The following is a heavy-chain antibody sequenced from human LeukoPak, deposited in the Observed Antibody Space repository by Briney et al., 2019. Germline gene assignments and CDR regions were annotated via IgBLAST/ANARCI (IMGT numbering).Heavy chain of an antibody. Sequence: EASVKVSCKASGGTFSSYAISWVRQAPGQGLEWMGRIIPIFGIANYAQKFQGRVTITADKSTSTAYMELSSLRSEDRAVYYCTRRTCSGGSCYGRFGFAAWGPPSPVT. CDR3: TRRTCSGGSCYGRFGFAA. D-gene: IGHD2-15*01. CDR2: IIPIFGIA. V-gene: IGHV1-69*04. J-gene: IGHJ5*02. CDR1: GGTFSSYA.